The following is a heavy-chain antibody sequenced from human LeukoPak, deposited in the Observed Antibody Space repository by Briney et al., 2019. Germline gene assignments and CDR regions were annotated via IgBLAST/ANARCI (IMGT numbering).Heavy chain of an antibody. Sequence: GESLKISCKGSGYTFTNYWIAWVRQMPGKGLEWMGIIYPGDSDTRYSPSFQGQVTISADKSISTAYLQWSSLKASDTAMYYCARRLGYCSGGSCYEYNWFDPWGQGTLVTVSS. V-gene: IGHV5-51*01. CDR2: IYPGDSDT. J-gene: IGHJ5*02. D-gene: IGHD2-15*01. CDR1: GYTFTNYW. CDR3: ARRLGYCSGGSCYEYNWFDP.